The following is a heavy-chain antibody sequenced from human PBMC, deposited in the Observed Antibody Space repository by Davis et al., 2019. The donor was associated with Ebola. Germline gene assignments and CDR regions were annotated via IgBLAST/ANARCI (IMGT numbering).Heavy chain of an antibody. CDR2: INSDGSST. V-gene: IGHV3-74*01. J-gene: IGHJ6*03. D-gene: IGHD2-2*02. Sequence: HTGGSLRLSCAASGFTFSNYWMHWVRQAPGKGLVWVSRINSDGSSTSYVDSVKGRFTISRDNAKNTLYLQMNSLRAEDTAVYYCARDGIVVVPAAIYYYYYYMDVWGKGTTVTVSS. CDR3: ARDGIVVVPAAIYYYYYYMDV. CDR1: GFTFSNYW.